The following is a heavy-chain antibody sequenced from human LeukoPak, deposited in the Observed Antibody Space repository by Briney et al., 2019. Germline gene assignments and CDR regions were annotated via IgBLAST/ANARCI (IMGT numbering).Heavy chain of an antibody. J-gene: IGHJ4*02. CDR1: GFTFSSYW. CDR2: IYSGGGT. Sequence: SGRSLRLSCAASGFTFSSYWMHWVRQAPGKGLVWVSLIYSGGGTYYADSVKGRFTISRDNSKNTLYLQMNSLRAEDTAVYYCARNYYDSSAYYYFDYWGQGTLVTVSS. V-gene: IGHV3-66*01. D-gene: IGHD3-22*01. CDR3: ARNYYDSSAYYYFDY.